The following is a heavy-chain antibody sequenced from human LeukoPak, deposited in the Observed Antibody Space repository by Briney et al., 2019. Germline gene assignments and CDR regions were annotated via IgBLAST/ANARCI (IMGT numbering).Heavy chain of an antibody. CDR2: IHSSGST. D-gene: IGHD3-10*01. CDR3: ARDAYYYGSGSDAFDI. V-gene: IGHV4-4*07. CDR1: GGSISSYY. Sequence: PSETLSLTCTFSGGSISSYYWSWIRQPAGKGLEWIGRIHSSGSTNYNPSLKSRVTMSVDTSKNQFSLKLSSVTAADTAVYYCARDAYYYGSGSDAFDIWGQGTMVTVSS. J-gene: IGHJ3*02.